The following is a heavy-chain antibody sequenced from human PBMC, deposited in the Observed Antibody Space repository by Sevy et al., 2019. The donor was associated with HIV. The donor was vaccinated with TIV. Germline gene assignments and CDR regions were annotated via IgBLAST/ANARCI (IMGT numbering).Heavy chain of an antibody. CDR1: GFTFSNDE. D-gene: IGHD2-8*01. Sequence: GGSLRLSCAASGFTFSNDEMHWVHQAPGQELEWVSYISRSGSPKYYADSVKGRFTVSRDNGKNSLFLHMTSLRAEDTVVYYCARFHYRATNGYSDNWFDPWGQGTPVTVSS. V-gene: IGHV3-48*03. CDR3: ARFHYRATNGYSDNWFDP. CDR2: ISRSGSPK. J-gene: IGHJ5*02.